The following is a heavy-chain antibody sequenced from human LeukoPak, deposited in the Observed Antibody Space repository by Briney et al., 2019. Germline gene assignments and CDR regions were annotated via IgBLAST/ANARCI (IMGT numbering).Heavy chain of an antibody. V-gene: IGHV3-23*01. CDR3: AKNFYGDYNVFFDY. J-gene: IGHJ4*02. CDR1: GFTFSSYV. D-gene: IGHD4-17*01. CDR2: LSGSGGST. Sequence: GGSLRLSCAASGFTFSSYVMGWVRHAPGKGLEWVSALSGSGGSTYYADSVRGRFTISRDNSKSTLYLQMNSLRAEDTAIYYCAKNFYGDYNVFFDYWGQGTLVTVAS.